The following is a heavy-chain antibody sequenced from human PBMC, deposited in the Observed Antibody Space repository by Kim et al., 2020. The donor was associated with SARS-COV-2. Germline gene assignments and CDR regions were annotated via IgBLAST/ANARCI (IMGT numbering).Heavy chain of an antibody. CDR2: RNK. Sequence: RNKYNADSVKGRFTISRDNSQNTLYLHMTSLGAEDTAVYYCARDWGSGGGEWGQGTLVTVSS. V-gene: IGHV3-30*01. CDR3: ARDWGSGGGE. J-gene: IGHJ4*02. D-gene: IGHD6-19*01.